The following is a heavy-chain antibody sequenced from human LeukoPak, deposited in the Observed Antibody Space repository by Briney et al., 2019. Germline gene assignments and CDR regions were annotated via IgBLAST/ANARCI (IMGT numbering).Heavy chain of an antibody. CDR2: ISDSGGST. V-gene: IGHV3-64D*09. CDR3: VRGYSFGPYGMDV. J-gene: IGHJ6*02. Sequence: PGGSLRLSGSASGFPFSSYAMHWVRQAPGKGLEYVSAISDSGGSTYYADSVKGRFTIARHNSKNTLYLQMRSLRAEDTAVYFCVRGYSFGPYGMDVWGQGTTVTVSS. CDR1: GFPFSSYA. D-gene: IGHD2-15*01.